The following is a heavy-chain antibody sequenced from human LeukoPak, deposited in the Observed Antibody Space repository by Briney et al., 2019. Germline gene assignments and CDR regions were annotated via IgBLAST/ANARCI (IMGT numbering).Heavy chain of an antibody. CDR3: ARGALHLYYFDYWG. J-gene: IGHJ4*02. CDR1: GFTFSSYW. D-gene: IGHD2/OR15-2a*01. Sequence: GGSLRLSCAASGFTFSSYWMHWVRRAPGKGLVWVSLIKGDGSSTNYADSVKGRFTISRDNAKNTVYLQMNSLRAEDTAVYYCARGALHLYYFDYWGWGQGTLVTVSS. V-gene: IGHV3-74*01. CDR2: IKGDGSST.